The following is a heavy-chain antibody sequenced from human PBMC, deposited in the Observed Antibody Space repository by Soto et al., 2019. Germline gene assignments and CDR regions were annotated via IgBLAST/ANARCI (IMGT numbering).Heavy chain of an antibody. Sequence: PSETLSLTCAVYDGSLSDAYYTWTRQPPGKGLEWIGEIHPSGNTYYNPSLKTRVTLSQDTSKKQFSLNFISVTAADTGEYYCSRGNDAYKGGRTWGQGTLVTVSS. CDR3: SRGNDAYKGGRT. J-gene: IGHJ5*02. CDR2: IHPSGNT. CDR1: DGSLSDAY. V-gene: IGHV4-34*01. D-gene: IGHD1-1*01.